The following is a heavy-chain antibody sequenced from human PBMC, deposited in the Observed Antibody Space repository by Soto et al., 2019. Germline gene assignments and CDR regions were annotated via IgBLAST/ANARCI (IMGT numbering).Heavy chain of an antibody. CDR2: INPSGGNT. D-gene: IGHD3-22*01. V-gene: IGHV1-46*01. CDR3: ARDSDSSGYYPGNGMDV. CDR1: GYTFTSYY. J-gene: IGHJ6*02. Sequence: RASVKVSCKASGYTFTSYYMHWVRQAPGQGLEWMGIINPSGGNTSYAQKFQGRVTMTRDTPTSTVYMELSSLRSEDTAVYYCARDSDSSGYYPGNGMDVWGQGTTVTVSS.